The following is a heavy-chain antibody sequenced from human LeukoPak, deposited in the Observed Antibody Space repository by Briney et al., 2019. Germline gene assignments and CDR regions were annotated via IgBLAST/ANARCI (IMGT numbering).Heavy chain of an antibody. V-gene: IGHV1-2*02. CDR2: INPNSGGT. J-gene: IGHJ4*02. CDR1: GYTFTSYG. D-gene: IGHD3-22*01. CDR3: ARVHYYDSSGYGG. Sequence: ASVKVSCRASGYTFTSYGISWVRQAPGQGLEWMGWINPNSGGTNYAQKFQGRVTMTRDTSISTAYMELSRLRSDDTAVYYCARVHYYDSSGYGGWGQGTLVTVSS.